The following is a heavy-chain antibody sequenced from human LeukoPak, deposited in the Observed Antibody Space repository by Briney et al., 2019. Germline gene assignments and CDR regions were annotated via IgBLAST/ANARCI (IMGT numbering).Heavy chain of an antibody. CDR2: INPSGGST. CDR3: AREQKRRRAFDI. CDR1: GYTFTSHY. V-gene: IGHV1-46*01. Sequence: ASVKVSCKASGYTFTSHYMHWVRQAPGQGLEWMGIINPSGGSTSYAQRFQGKVTMTRDMSTSTVYMELSSLRSEDTAVYYCAREQKRRRAFDIWGQGTMVTVSS. D-gene: IGHD5-24*01. J-gene: IGHJ3*02.